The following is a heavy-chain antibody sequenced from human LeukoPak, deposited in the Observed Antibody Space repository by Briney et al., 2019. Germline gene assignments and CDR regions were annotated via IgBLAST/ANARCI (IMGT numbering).Heavy chain of an antibody. V-gene: IGHV4-39*01. D-gene: IGHD4-23*01. CDR1: GGSISSSSYY. J-gene: IGHJ6*03. CDR3: ARQYGGWYYYYMDV. CDR2: IYYSGST. Sequence: SETLSLTCTVSGGSISSSSYYWGWIRQPPGKGLEWIGSIYYSGSTYCNPSLKSRVTISVDTSKNQFSLKLSSVTAADTAVYYCARQYGGWYYYYMDVWGKGTTVTISS.